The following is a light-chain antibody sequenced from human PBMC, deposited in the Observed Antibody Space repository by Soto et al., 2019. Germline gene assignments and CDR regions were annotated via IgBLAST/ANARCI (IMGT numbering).Light chain of an antibody. CDR2: GVS. CDR3: GQFVSAPPRT. CDR1: QSVSSTF. Sequence: EIVLTQSPFALSFSPGERSTLSFVASQSVSSTFLAWYQQKPGQAPRLLIFGVSNRATGIPDRFSGSGSGTDFTLTISRLEPEDFAVYYCGQFVSAPPRTFGQGTKVDIK. V-gene: IGKV3-20*01. J-gene: IGKJ1*01.